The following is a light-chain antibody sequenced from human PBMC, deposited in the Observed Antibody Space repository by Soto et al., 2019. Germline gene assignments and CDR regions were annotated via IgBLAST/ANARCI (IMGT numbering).Light chain of an antibody. J-gene: IGLJ3*02. CDR2: RNN. CDR3: AAWDDSLSGRV. Sequence: QSVLTQPPSASGTPGQRVTISCSGSSSNIGSNYVYWYQQLPGTAPKLLIYRNNQRPSGVPDRFSGSKSGTSASLAISGLQSEDEADYYCAAWDDSLSGRVFGGGPKLTVL. CDR1: SSNIGSNY. V-gene: IGLV1-47*01.